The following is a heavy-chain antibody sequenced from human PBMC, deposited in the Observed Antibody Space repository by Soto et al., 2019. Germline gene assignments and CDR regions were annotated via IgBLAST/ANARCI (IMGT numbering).Heavy chain of an antibody. V-gene: IGHV4-39*01. J-gene: IGHJ5*02. CDR2: IYYSGST. D-gene: IGHD1-26*01. Sequence: SETLSLTCTVSGGSISSSSYYWGWIRQPPGKGLEWIGSIYYSGSTYYNPSLKSRVTISVDTSKNQFSLKLSSVTAADTAVYYCARWGGYSGSYNWFDPWGQGTLATVSS. CDR1: GGSISSSSYY. CDR3: ARWGGYSGSYNWFDP.